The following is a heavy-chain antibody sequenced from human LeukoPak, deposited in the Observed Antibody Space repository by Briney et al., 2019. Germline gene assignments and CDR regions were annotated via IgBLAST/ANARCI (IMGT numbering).Heavy chain of an antibody. CDR1: GFIFSSYA. V-gene: IGHV3-23*01. D-gene: IGHD3-16*01. J-gene: IGHJ4*02. CDR3: ASNWGWDY. Sequence: GGSLRLSCAASGFIFSSYAMSWVRQAPGKGLEWVSSISNRGDYIYYADSVKGRFTISRDNSKNTLYLQMNSLRAEDTAVYYCASNWGWDYWGQGTLVTVSS. CDR2: ISNRGDYI.